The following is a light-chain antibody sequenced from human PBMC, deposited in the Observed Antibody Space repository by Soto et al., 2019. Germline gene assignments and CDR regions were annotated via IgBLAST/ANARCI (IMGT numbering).Light chain of an antibody. CDR1: QSVDTY. CDR2: DAS. V-gene: IGKV3-11*01. CDR3: QQRGTWPPT. Sequence: IVLTQSPATLSLSPGESVTLSCTTNQSVDTYFAWYQQKRGLPPRLLIYDASNRAIGIPARFSGRGSDIDFSLTISSLEPEDFAVYYCQQRGTWPPTFGRGTRLEI. J-gene: IGKJ5*01.